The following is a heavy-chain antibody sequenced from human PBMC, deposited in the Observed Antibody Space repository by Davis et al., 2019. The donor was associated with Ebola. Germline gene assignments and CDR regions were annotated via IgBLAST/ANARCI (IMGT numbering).Heavy chain of an antibody. CDR3: ARRTGYSSSWYVSRLWGY. CDR1: GGSISSYY. V-gene: IGHV4-34*01. CDR2: INHSGST. J-gene: IGHJ4*02. D-gene: IGHD6-13*01. Sequence: MPSETLSLTCTVSGGSISSYYWSWIRQPPGKGLEWVGEINHSGSTNYNPSLKSRVTISVDTSKNQFSLKLSSVTAADTAVYYCARRTGYSSSWYVSRLWGYWGQGTLVTVSS.